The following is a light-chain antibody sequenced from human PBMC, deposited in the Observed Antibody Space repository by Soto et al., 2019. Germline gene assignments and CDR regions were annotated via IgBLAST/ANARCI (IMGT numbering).Light chain of an antibody. Sequence: DIQMTQSPSSLSASIGDRVTITCRASQGITDFLAWYQQKPGKVPKLLIYAASTLQSGVPSRFSGSGSGTDFNLTISSLQSEDVATYYCHKYNSAPFAFGPGTKVDIK. CDR1: QGITDF. CDR3: HKYNSAPFA. CDR2: AAS. J-gene: IGKJ3*01. V-gene: IGKV1-27*01.